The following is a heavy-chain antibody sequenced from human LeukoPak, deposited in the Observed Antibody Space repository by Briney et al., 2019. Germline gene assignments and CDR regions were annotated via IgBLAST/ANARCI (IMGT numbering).Heavy chain of an antibody. CDR1: GYTFTSYY. CDR3: ATDLAS. V-gene: IGHV1-24*01. CDR2: FDPEDGET. Sequence: ASVKVSCKASGYTFTSYYMHWVRQAPGKGLEWMGGFDPEDGETIYAQKFQGRVTMTEDTSTDTAYMELSSLRSEDTAVYYCATDLASWGQGTLVTVSS. J-gene: IGHJ5*02.